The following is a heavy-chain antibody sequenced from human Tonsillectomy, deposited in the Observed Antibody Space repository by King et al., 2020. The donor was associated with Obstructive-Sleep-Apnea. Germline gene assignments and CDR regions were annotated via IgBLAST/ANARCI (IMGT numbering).Heavy chain of an antibody. V-gene: IGHV1-69*09. D-gene: IGHD1/OR15-1a*01. Sequence: QVQLVESGAEVKKPGSSVKVSCKASGGTFSSNAISWVRQAPGQGLEWMGRIIPILGIVKYAQKFQGRVTMTADKSTTTAYMDLSNLRSEDTAVYFCAGGNSSLNDYWGQGTLVTVSS. CDR1: GGTFSSNA. CDR2: IIPILGIV. J-gene: IGHJ4*02. CDR3: AGGNSSLNDY.